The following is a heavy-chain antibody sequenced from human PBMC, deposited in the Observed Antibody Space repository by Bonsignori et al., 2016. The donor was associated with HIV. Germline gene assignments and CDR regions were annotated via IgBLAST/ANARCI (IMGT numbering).Heavy chain of an antibody. D-gene: IGHD6-19*01. J-gene: IGHJ4*02. CDR3: ARGFWYSSGCYPFDY. CDR1: GYSISSGYY. V-gene: IGHV4-38-2*01. Sequence: SETLSLTCAVSGYSISSGYYWGWIRQPPGKGLEWIGSIYHSGNTYYNPSLKSRVTISVDTSKNQFSLKLSSVTAADTAVYYCARGFWYSSGCYPFDYWGQGTLVTVSS. CDR2: IYHSGNT.